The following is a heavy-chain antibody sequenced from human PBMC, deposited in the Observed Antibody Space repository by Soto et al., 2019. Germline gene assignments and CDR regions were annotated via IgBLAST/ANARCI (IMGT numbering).Heavy chain of an antibody. CDR3: ARDHSRSYYDPRWFDP. D-gene: IGHD1-26*01. CDR1: GGTFSSYA. V-gene: IGHV1-69*13. J-gene: IGHJ5*02. Sequence: SVKVSCKASGGTFSSYAISWVRQAPGQGLEWMGGIIPIFGTANYAQKFQGRVTITADESTSTAYMELSSLRSEDTAVYYCARDHSRSYYDPRWFDPWGQGXLVTVYS. CDR2: IIPIFGTA.